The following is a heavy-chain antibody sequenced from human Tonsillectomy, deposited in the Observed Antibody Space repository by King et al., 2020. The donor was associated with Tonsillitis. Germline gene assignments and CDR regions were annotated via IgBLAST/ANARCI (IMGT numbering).Heavy chain of an antibody. J-gene: IGHJ4*02. CDR1: GFTFSSYA. V-gene: IGHV3-23*04. CDR2: MSGSGGST. Sequence: VQLVESGGGLVQPGGSLRLSCAASGFTFSSYAMSWVRQAPGKGLEWVSAMSGSGGSTYYADSLKGRFTISRDNSKNPLYLQMNSLRAEDTAVYYCAKDVEGIVGATSFDYWGQGTLVTVSS. CDR3: AKDVEGIVGATSFDY. D-gene: IGHD1-26*01.